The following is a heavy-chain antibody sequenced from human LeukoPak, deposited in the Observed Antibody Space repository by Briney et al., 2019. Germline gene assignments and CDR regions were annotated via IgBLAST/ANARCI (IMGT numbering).Heavy chain of an antibody. CDR2: IYHSGST. CDR1: GGSISSTNW. D-gene: IGHD5-12*01. J-gene: IGHJ6*03. V-gene: IGHV4-4*02. Sequence: SSETLSLTCAVSGGSISSTNWWSWVCQPPGKGLEWIGEIYHSGSTNYNPSLKSRVTISVDRSKNQFSLKLSSVTAADTAVYYCARRYRYYYYMDVWGKGTTVTISS. CDR3: ARRYRYYYYMDV.